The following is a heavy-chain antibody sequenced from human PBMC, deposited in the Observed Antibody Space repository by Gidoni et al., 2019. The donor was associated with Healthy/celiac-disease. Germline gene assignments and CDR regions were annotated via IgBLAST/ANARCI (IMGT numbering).Heavy chain of an antibody. V-gene: IGHV1-69*01. CDR1: GGTFSSYA. Sequence: QVQLVQSGAEVKKPGSSVKVSCTASGGTFSSYAISWVRQAPGQGLEWMGGIIPIFGTANDAQKYQGRVTITADESTSTAYMELSSLRSEDTAVYYCARVVAAMRRYYYGMDVWGQGTTVTVSS. CDR3: ARVVAAMRRYYYGMDV. CDR2: IIPIFGTA. D-gene: IGHD6-25*01. J-gene: IGHJ6*02.